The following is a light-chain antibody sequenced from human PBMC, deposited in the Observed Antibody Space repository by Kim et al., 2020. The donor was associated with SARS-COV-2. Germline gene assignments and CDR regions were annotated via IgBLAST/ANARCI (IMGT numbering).Light chain of an antibody. Sequence: GALGQTARITCGGNNIGSKNVHWYQQRPGQAPVLVIYRDSNRPSGIPERFSGSNSGNTATLTISRAQAGDEADYYCQVWDSSPRVFGGGTQLTVL. CDR1: NIGSKN. V-gene: IGLV3-9*01. CDR3: QVWDSSPRV. CDR2: RDS. J-gene: IGLJ2*01.